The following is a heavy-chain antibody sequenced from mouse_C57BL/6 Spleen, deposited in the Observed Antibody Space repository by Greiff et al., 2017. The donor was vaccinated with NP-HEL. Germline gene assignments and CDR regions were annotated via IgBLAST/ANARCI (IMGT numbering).Heavy chain of an antibody. CDR1: GYSITSGYY. V-gene: IGHV3-6*01. CDR3: ARRWLLAMDY. Sequence: VQLVESGPGLVKPSQSLSLTCSVTGYSITSGYYWNWIRQFPGNKLEWMGYISYDGSNNYNPSLKNRISISRDTSKNQFFLKLNSVTTEDTATYYCARRWLLAMDYWGQGTSVTVSS. D-gene: IGHD2-3*01. J-gene: IGHJ4*01. CDR2: ISYDGSN.